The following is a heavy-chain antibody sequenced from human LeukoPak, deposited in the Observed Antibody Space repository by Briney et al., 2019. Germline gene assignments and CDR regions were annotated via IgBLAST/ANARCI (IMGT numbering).Heavy chain of an antibody. Sequence: GGSLRLSCAASGFTFSSYSMNWVRQAPGKGLEWVSSISSSSSYIYYADSVKGRFTISRDNAKNSLYLQMNSLRAEDTAVYYCAKDPVSYYGSVSYLNWGQGPLVTVSS. CDR3: AKDPVSYYGSVSYLN. CDR2: ISSSSSYI. CDR1: GFTFSSYS. D-gene: IGHD3-10*01. J-gene: IGHJ4*02. V-gene: IGHV3-21*01.